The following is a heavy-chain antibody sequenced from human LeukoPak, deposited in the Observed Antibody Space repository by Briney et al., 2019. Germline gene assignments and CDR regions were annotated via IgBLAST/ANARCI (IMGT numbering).Heavy chain of an antibody. V-gene: IGHV5-51*01. CDR1: GYSFTSYC. CDR3: ARRYYDILTGYYYDY. J-gene: IGHJ4*02. Sequence: GESLKISCQGSGYSFTSYCIGWVRQMPGKGLELMGIIYPGDSDTRYSPSFQGQVTISADKSISTAYLQWSSLKASDTAMYYCARRYYDILTGYYYDYWGQRTLVTVSS. D-gene: IGHD3-9*01. CDR2: IYPGDSDT.